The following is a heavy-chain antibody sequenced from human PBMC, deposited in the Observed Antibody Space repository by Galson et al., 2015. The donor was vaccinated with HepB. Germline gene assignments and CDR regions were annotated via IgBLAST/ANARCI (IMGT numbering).Heavy chain of an antibody. CDR3: ARETHYHSQHPPRVFDY. CDR1: GYTFTSYY. D-gene: IGHD1-14*01. CDR2: INPSGGST. V-gene: IGHV1-46*01. J-gene: IGHJ4*02. Sequence: SVKVSCKASGYTFTSYYMHWVRQAPGQGLEWMGIINPSGGSTSYAQKFQGRVTMTRDTSTSTVYMELSSLRSEDTAVYYCARETHYHSQHPPRVFDYWGQGTLVTVSS.